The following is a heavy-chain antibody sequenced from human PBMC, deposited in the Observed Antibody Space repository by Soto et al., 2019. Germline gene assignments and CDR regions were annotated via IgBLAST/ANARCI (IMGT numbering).Heavy chain of an antibody. J-gene: IGHJ4*02. CDR1: GYTFTSYY. V-gene: IGHV1-46*03. CDR3: SRDLYGDYGDY. CDR2: INPSGGST. Sequence: QVQLVQSGAEVKKPGASVKVSCKASGYTFTSYYMHWVRQAPGQGLEWMGIINPSGGSTSYAQKFQGRVTMTRDTCTSTVYMELSSLRSEDTAVYYCSRDLYGDYGDYWGQGTLVTVSS. D-gene: IGHD4-17*01.